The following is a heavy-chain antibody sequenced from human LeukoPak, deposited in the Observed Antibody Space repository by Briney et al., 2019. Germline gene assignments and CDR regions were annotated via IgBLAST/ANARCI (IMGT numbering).Heavy chain of an antibody. J-gene: IGHJ3*01. CDR2: ISGSGGST. CDR1: GFTFSSYW. Sequence: GGSLRLSCAASGFTFSSYWMSWVRQAPGKGLEWVSAISGSGGSTYYADSVKGRFTISRDNSKNTLYLQMNSLRAEDTAVYYCAKDPIDYDRPIPWGQGTMVTVSS. V-gene: IGHV3-23*01. D-gene: IGHD3-22*01. CDR3: AKDPIDYDRPIP.